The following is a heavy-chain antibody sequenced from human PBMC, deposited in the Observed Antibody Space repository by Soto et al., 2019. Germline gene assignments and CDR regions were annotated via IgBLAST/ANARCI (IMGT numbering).Heavy chain of an antibody. CDR3: ARVGLGLFGMDV. V-gene: IGHV3-48*02. Sequence: EVQLVESGAGLVQPGGSLRVSCAASGFTFSSYSINWVRQAPGKGLEWVSYISGSSTIYYADSVKGRFTISRDNAKNSLYLQMNSLRDEDTAVYYCARVGLGLFGMDVWGQGTTVTVSS. D-gene: IGHD3-16*01. CDR2: ISGSSTI. J-gene: IGHJ6*02. CDR1: GFTFSSYS.